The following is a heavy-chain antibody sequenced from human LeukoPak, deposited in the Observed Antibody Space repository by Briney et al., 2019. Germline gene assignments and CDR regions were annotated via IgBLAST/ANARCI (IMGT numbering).Heavy chain of an antibody. Sequence: SETLSLTCAVYGGSFSGYYWSWIRQPPGKGLEWIGEINHSGSTNYNPSLKSRVTISVDTSKNQFSLKLSSVTAADTAVYYCARGPRITMVRGVHPIDYWGQGTLVTVSS. CDR2: INHSGST. V-gene: IGHV4-34*01. D-gene: IGHD3-10*01. CDR1: GGSFSGYY. J-gene: IGHJ4*02. CDR3: ARGPRITMVRGVHPIDY.